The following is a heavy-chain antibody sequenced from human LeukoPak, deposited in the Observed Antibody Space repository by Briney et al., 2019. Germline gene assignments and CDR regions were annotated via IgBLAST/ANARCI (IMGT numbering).Heavy chain of an antibody. CDR1: GFTFSSYG. Sequence: PGGSLRLSCAASGFTFSSYGMHWVRQAPGKGLEWVAVIWYDGSNKYYADSVKGRFTISRDNSKNTLYLQMNSLRAEDTAVYYCARDQGRNYGDGPHDAFDIWGQGTMVTVSS. J-gene: IGHJ3*02. D-gene: IGHD4-17*01. V-gene: IGHV3-30*19. CDR3: ARDQGRNYGDGPHDAFDI. CDR2: IWYDGSNK.